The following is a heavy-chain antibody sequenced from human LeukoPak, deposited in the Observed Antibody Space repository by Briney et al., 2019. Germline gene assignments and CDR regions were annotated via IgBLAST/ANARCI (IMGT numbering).Heavy chain of an antibody. Sequence: SETLSLTCTVSGGSISSYYWSWIRQPPGKGLEWIGYIYYSGSTNYNPSLKSRVTISVDTSKNQFSLKLSSVTAADTAVYYRARHRDSSGYPLDSFDYWGQGTLVTVSS. J-gene: IGHJ4*02. CDR3: ARHRDSSGYPLDSFDY. V-gene: IGHV4-59*08. CDR2: IYYSGST. D-gene: IGHD3-22*01. CDR1: GGSISSYY.